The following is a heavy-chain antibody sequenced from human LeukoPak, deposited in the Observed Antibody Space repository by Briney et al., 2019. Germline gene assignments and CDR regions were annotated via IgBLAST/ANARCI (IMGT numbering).Heavy chain of an antibody. CDR1: GFTFSSYG. Sequence: GGSLRLSRAASGFTFSSYGMHWVRQAPGKGLEWVAVIWYDGSNNYYADSVKGRFTISRDNSKNTLYLQMNSLRAEDTAVYYCARASYDSSGYLLGYWGQGTLVTVSS. J-gene: IGHJ4*02. V-gene: IGHV3-33*01. CDR3: ARASYDSSGYLLGY. CDR2: IWYDGSNN. D-gene: IGHD3-22*01.